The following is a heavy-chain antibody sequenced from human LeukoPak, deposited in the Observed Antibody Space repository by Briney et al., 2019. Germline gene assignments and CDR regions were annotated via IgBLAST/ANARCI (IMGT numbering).Heavy chain of an antibody. V-gene: IGHV3-23*01. Sequence: GGSLRLSCAASGFTLSSYAMSSVRQAPGKGLEWVSAISGSGGSTYYADSEKVRFTSSRDNSKHTLYRQMNSLRAEDTAGDYGAKGGRIVVVVAALDPWGQGTLVTVSS. D-gene: IGHD2-15*01. CDR3: AKGGRIVVVVAALDP. CDR2: ISGSGGST. CDR1: GFTLSSYA. J-gene: IGHJ5*02.